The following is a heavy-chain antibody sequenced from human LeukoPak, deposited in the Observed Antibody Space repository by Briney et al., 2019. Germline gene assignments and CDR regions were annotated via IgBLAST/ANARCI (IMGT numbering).Heavy chain of an antibody. CDR1: GFTFSSYG. J-gene: IGHJ4*02. Sequence: GGSLRLSCAASGFTFSSYGMHWVRQAPGKGLEWVAFIRYDGSNKYYADSVKGRFTISRDNSKNTLYLQMNSLRAEDTAVYYCARGVRWGSPLDYWGQGTLVTVSS. D-gene: IGHD7-27*01. CDR2: IRYDGSNK. CDR3: ARGVRWGSPLDY. V-gene: IGHV3-30*02.